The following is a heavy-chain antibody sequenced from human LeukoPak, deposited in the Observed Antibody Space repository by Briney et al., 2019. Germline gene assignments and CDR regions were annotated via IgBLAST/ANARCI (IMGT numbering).Heavy chain of an antibody. D-gene: IGHD6-13*01. V-gene: IGHV3-7*01. CDR3: ARDGQLVPSDY. J-gene: IGHJ4*02. CDR1: GFTVSSNY. CDR2: IKQDGSEK. Sequence: PGGSLRLSCAASGFTVSSNYMSWVRQAPGKGLEWVANIKQDGSEKYYVDSVKGRFTISRDNAKNSLYLQMNSLRAEDTAVYYCARDGQLVPSDYWGQGTLVTVSS.